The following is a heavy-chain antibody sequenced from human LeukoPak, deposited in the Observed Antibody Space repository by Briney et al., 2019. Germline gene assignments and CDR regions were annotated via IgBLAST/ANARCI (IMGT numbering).Heavy chain of an antibody. Sequence: GGSLRLSCAASGFTFSSYAMHWVRQAPGKGLEYVSAISSNGGSTYYANSVKGRFTISRDSSKNTLYLQMGSLRAEDMAVYYCARGDYGDYFNYYYYGMDVWGQGTTVTVSS. J-gene: IGHJ6*02. V-gene: IGHV3-64*01. CDR1: GFTFSSYA. D-gene: IGHD4-17*01. CDR2: ISSNGGST. CDR3: ARGDYGDYFNYYYYGMDV.